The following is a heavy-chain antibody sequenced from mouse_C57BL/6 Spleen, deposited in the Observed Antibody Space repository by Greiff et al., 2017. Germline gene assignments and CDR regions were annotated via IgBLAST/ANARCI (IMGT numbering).Heavy chain of an antibody. J-gene: IGHJ4*01. Sequence: VQLKESGGGLVQPGGSLSLSCAASGFTFTDYYMSWVRQPPGKALEWLGFIRNKANGYTTEYSASVKGRFTISRDNSQSILYLQMNALRAEDSATYYCARGNLYYYAMDYWGQGTSVTVSS. D-gene: IGHD2-1*01. CDR1: GFTFTDYY. CDR2: IRNKANGYTT. CDR3: ARGNLYYYAMDY. V-gene: IGHV7-3*01.